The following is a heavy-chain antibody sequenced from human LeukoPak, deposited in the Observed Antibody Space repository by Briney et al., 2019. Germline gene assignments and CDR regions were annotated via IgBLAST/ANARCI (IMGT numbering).Heavy chain of an antibody. D-gene: IGHD3-10*01. Sequence: PSETLSLTCTVSGGSLSSYYWSWLRQPAGKGLEWIGRIYTSGSTNYNPSLKSRVTMSVDTSKNQFSLKLSSVTAADTAVYYCARDLVYGSGYNWFDPWGQGTLVTVSS. J-gene: IGHJ5*02. CDR3: ARDLVYGSGYNWFDP. CDR1: GGSLSSYY. CDR2: IYTSGST. V-gene: IGHV4-4*07.